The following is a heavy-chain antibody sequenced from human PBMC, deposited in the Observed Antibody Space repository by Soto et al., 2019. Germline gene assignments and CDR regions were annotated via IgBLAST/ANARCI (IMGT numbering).Heavy chain of an antibody. CDR2: INHSGST. CDR1: GGSFSGYY. CDR3: ARKQNWFDP. J-gene: IGHJ5*02. Sequence: SETLSLTCAVYGGSFSGYYWSWIRQPPGKGLEWIGEINHSGSTNYNPSLKSRVTISVDTSKNQFSLKLSSVTAADTAVYYCARKQNWFDPWGQGTLVTVSS. V-gene: IGHV4-34*01.